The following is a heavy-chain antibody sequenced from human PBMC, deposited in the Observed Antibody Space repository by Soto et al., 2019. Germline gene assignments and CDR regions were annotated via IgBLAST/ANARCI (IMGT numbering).Heavy chain of an antibody. CDR2: INHSGST. CDR1: GGSFSGYY. CDR3: ARKQNWFDP. J-gene: IGHJ5*02. Sequence: SETLSLTCAVYGGSFSGYYWSWIRQPPGKGLEWIGEINHSGSTNYNPSLKSRVTISVDTSKNQFSLKLSSVTAADTAVYYCARKQNWFDPWGQGTLVTVSS. V-gene: IGHV4-34*01.